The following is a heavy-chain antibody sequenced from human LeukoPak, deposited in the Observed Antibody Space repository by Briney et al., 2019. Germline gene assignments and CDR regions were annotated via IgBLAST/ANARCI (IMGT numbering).Heavy chain of an antibody. Sequence: SETLSLTCTVSGASIRSNYWGWIRQPPGKGLEWIGDISYSGGAKYNPSLKSRVTILVDSSKKEFSLTLNSVTAADTAVYYCARDRDGFSLFDYWGQGTLVTVSS. CDR2: ISYSGGA. CDR3: ARDRDGFSLFDY. D-gene: IGHD3-3*01. V-gene: IGHV4-59*01. J-gene: IGHJ4*02. CDR1: GASIRSNY.